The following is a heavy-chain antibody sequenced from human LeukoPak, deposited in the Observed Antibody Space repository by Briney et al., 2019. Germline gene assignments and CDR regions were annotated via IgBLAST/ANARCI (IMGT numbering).Heavy chain of an antibody. V-gene: IGHV3-15*01. CDR2: IRSKTDGGTT. Sequence: GGSLRLSCAASGFTFSNAWMSWVRQAPGKGLEWIGRIRSKTDGGTTNYAAPVKDRFTISRDDSKNTLFLQINSLKTEDTAVYYCTTYVAVAGTRHFDSWGQGALVTVSS. CDR1: GFTFSNAW. D-gene: IGHD6-19*01. J-gene: IGHJ4*02. CDR3: TTYVAVAGTRHFDS.